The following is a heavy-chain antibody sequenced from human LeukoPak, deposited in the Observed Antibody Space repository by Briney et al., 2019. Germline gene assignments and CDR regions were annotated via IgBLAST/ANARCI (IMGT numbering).Heavy chain of an antibody. CDR3: AASSIAARLYFDY. D-gene: IGHD6-6*01. CDR2: IIPIFGTA. CDR1: GGTFSSYA. Sequence: GASVKVSCKASGGTFSSYAISWVRQAPGQGLEWMGGIIPIFGTANYAQKFQGRVTITTDESTSTAYMELSSLRSEDTAVYYCAASSIAARLYFDYWAREPWSPSPQ. J-gene: IGHJ4*02. V-gene: IGHV1-69*05.